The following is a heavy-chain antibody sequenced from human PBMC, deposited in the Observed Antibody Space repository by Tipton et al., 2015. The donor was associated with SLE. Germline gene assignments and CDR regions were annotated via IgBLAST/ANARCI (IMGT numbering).Heavy chain of an antibody. Sequence: TLSLTCTVSGGSISSHYWSWIRQPPGKGLEWIGYIYYSGSTNYNPSLKSRVTISVDTSKNQFSLKLSSVTAADTAVYYCARDGGILHPGYYYYCGMDVWGQGTTVTVSS. D-gene: IGHD1-14*01. CDR1: GGSISSHY. CDR3: ARDGGILHPGYYYYCGMDV. CDR2: IYYSGST. V-gene: IGHV4-59*11. J-gene: IGHJ6*02.